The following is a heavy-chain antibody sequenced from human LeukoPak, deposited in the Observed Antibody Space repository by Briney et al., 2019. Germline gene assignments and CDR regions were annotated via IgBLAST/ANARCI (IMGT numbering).Heavy chain of an antibody. J-gene: IGHJ4*02. D-gene: IGHD6-19*01. CDR1: GFTVSSNY. V-gene: IGHV3-53*01. CDR3: ARGFDSSGWYGGY. CDR2: IYSGGST. Sequence: GGSLRLSCAASGFTVSSNYMSWVRQAPGKGLEWVSVIYSGGSTYYADSVKGRFTISRDNSKNTLYLQMNSLRAEDTAVCYCARGFDSSGWYGGYWGQGTLVTVSS.